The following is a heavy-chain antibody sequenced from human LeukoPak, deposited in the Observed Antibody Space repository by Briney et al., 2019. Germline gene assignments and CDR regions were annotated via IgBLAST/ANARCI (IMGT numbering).Heavy chain of an antibody. J-gene: IGHJ4*02. Sequence: GGSLRLSCAASGFTVSSNHMSWVRQAPGKGLEWVSVIYSGGSTYYADSVKGRFTISRDNSKNTLYLQMNSLRAEDTAVYYCATEGDSSGYYYWGQGTLVTVSS. CDR2: IYSGGST. V-gene: IGHV3-66*01. CDR3: ATEGDSSGYYY. D-gene: IGHD3-22*01. CDR1: GFTVSSNH.